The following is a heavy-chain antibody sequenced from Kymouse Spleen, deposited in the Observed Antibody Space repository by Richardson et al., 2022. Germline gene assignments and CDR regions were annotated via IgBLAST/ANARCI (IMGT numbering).Heavy chain of an antibody. CDR2: INHSGST. D-gene: IGHD3-10*01. Sequence: QVQLQQWGAGLLKPSETLSLTCAVYGGSFSGYYWSWIRQPPGKGLEWIGEINHSGSTNYNPSLKSRVTISVDTSKNQFSLKLSSVTAADTAVYYCARWRYGSGSYYYYYYGMDVWGQGTTVTVSS. CDR1: GGSFSGYY. J-gene: IGHJ6*02. V-gene: IGHV4-34*01. CDR3: ARWRYGSGSYYYYYYGMDV.